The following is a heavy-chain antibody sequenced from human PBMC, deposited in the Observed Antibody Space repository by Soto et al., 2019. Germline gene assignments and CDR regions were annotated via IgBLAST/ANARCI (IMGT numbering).Heavy chain of an antibody. D-gene: IGHD3-16*01. V-gene: IGHV1-8*02. CDR1: GDTYSDFD. Sequence: ASVKFSCKASGDTYSDFDSNCLRQASGQGPEWMGWMNAKSGDTFFAQRFQGKFNMTWDTSLSTAYMEVGSLTSDDTAMYYCARGHPFNYAGFDVWGQGTKVTVSS. CDR3: ARGHPFNYAGFDV. J-gene: IGHJ6*02. CDR2: MNAKSGDT.